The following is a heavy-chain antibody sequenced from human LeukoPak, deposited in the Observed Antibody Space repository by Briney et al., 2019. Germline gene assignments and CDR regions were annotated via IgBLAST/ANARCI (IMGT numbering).Heavy chain of an antibody. CDR2: ISYDGSDK. Sequence: GGSLRLSCAASGFAFSSYGMHWVRQAPGKGLEWVAIISYDGSDKYYADSVKGRFTISRDNSKNTLDLQMNSLRAEDTAVYYCARCQYYYGSGSYYHFDYWGQGTLVTVSS. J-gene: IGHJ4*02. CDR3: ARCQYYYGSGSYYHFDY. CDR1: GFAFSSYG. V-gene: IGHV3-30*03. D-gene: IGHD3-10*01.